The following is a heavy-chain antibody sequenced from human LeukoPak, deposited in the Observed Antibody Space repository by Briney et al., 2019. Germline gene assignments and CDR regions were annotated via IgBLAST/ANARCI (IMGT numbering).Heavy chain of an antibody. V-gene: IGHV3-49*04. D-gene: IGHD3-10*01. Sequence: PGGSLRLSCTASGVTFGDYAMSWVRQAPGKGLEWVGFIRSKAYGGTAEYAASVKGRFTISRDDSKSIAYLQMNSLKTEDTAVYYCTREPPYYQSTYYFDYWGQGTLVTVSS. CDR1: GVTFGDYA. CDR2: IRSKAYGGTA. J-gene: IGHJ4*02. CDR3: TREPPYYQSTYYFDY.